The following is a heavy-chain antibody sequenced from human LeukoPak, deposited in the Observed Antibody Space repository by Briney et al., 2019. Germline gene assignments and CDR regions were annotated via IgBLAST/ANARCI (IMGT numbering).Heavy chain of an antibody. D-gene: IGHD4-17*01. J-gene: IGHJ4*02. Sequence: GGSLRLSCAASGFTFDDYSMHWVRQAAGKGLEWVSGISWNSDTIAYADSVKGRFTISRDNSKNTLYLQMNSLRAEDTAVYYCAKDTTTVTSQGDYWGQGTLVTVSS. CDR1: GFTFDDYS. CDR2: ISWNSDTI. CDR3: AKDTTTVTSQGDY. V-gene: IGHV3-9*01.